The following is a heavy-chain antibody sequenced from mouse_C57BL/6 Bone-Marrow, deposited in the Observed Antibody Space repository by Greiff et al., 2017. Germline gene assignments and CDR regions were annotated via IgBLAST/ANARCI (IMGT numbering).Heavy chain of an antibody. Sequence: VQLQQSGAELVKPGASVKLSCTASGFNIKDYYMHWVKQRTEQGLEWIGRIDPEDGETKYAPKFQGKATITADTSSSTAYMELHSLTSEDSAVYFCARWDGNYWYFDVWGTGTTVTVSS. D-gene: IGHD2-1*01. CDR3: ARWDGNYWYFDV. CDR1: GFNIKDYY. CDR2: IDPEDGET. V-gene: IGHV14-2*01. J-gene: IGHJ1*03.